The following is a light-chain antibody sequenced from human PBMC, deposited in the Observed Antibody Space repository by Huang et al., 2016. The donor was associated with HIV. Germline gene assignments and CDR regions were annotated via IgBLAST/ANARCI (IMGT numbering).Light chain of an antibody. Sequence: DIQMTQSPPSLSASVGDRVTFTCRADQNITKSLNWYQQKPGNAPKLLIYTVSTVESGVPSRFSGSGSGSRFTLNIGNLQPEDFATYYCQQSFSVPRTFG. CDR2: TVS. J-gene: IGKJ1*01. CDR3: QQSFSVPRT. CDR1: QNITKS. V-gene: IGKV1-39*01.